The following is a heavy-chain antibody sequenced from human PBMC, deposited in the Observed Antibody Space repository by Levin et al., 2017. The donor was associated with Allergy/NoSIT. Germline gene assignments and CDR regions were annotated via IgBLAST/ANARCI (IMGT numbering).Heavy chain of an antibody. CDR1: GFTFSNFA. V-gene: IGHV3-23*01. CDR3: AKDRLAYCGGDCYSYYFDY. CDR2: ISGSGDNT. Sequence: TGGSLRLSCAASGFTFSNFAMSWVRQAPGKGLEWVSSISGSGDNTYYADSVKGRFTISRDNSKNTLYLQMSSLSAEDTAVYYCAKDRLAYCGGDCYSYYFDYWGQGTLVTVSS. D-gene: IGHD2-21*02. J-gene: IGHJ4*02.